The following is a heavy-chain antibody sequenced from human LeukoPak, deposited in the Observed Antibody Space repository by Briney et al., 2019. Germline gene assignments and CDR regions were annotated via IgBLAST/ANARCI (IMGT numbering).Heavy chain of an antibody. CDR1: GFTFSSYV. CDR2: ISGSGGST. D-gene: IGHD1-26*01. CDR3: AKDTYTHSGTYYLYYFDY. J-gene: IGHJ4*02. V-gene: IGHV3-23*01. Sequence: GGSLRLSCAASGFTFSSYVMTWVRQAPGKGLEWVSGISGSGGSTHYADSVKGRFTISRDNSKNTLYLQVNSLRAEDTAVYYCAKDTYTHSGTYYLYYFDYWGQGTLVTVSS.